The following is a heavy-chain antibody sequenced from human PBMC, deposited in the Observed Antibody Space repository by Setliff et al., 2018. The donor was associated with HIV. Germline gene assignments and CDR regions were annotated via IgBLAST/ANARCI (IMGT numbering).Heavy chain of an antibody. V-gene: IGHV1-46*01. CDR1: GYTFTSYY. Sequence: ASVKVSCKASGYTFTSYYMHWVRQAPGQGLEWMGIINPSSGSTTYAQKYQGRVTMTRDASTSTVFVELSSLKSEDTAVYYCARAGSGSPLKLFDYWGQGTLVTVSS. D-gene: IGHD1-26*01. J-gene: IGHJ4*02. CDR2: INPSSGST. CDR3: ARAGSGSPLKLFDY.